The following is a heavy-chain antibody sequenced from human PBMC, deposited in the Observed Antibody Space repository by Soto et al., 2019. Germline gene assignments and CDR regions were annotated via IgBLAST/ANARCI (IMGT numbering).Heavy chain of an antibody. V-gene: IGHV2-5*01. Sequence: QITLKESGPPLVKPTQTLTLTCTFSGFSLTTRGVAVGWIRQPPGKALEWLALISVSDDKRYRPSLNSRLTITKDTSKNQVVLTITNMDPVDTATYYCAHRQPALLAFDYWGQGTLVTVSS. J-gene: IGHJ4*02. D-gene: IGHD2-21*01. CDR2: ISVSDDK. CDR1: GFSLTTRGVA. CDR3: AHRQPALLAFDY.